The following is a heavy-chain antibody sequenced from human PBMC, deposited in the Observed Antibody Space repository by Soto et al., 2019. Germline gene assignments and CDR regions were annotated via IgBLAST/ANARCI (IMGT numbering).Heavy chain of an antibody. Sequence: GGSLRLSCAASGFTVSSNYMSWVRQAPGKGLEWVSVIYSGGSTYYADSVKGRFTISRHNSKNTLYLQMNSLRAEDTAVYYCATTLGVFLEWLPYNDYWGQGTLVTVSS. D-gene: IGHD3-3*01. CDR2: IYSGGST. CDR3: ATTLGVFLEWLPYNDY. J-gene: IGHJ4*02. V-gene: IGHV3-53*04. CDR1: GFTVSSNY.